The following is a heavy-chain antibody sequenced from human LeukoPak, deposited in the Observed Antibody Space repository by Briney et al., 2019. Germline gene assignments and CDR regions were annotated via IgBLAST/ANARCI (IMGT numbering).Heavy chain of an antibody. D-gene: IGHD2-2*01. CDR2: INHSGST. V-gene: IGHV4-34*01. CDR3: ARIGGLYQLLHHGMDV. CDR1: GGSFSGYY. J-gene: IGHJ6*02. Sequence: SETLSLTCAVYGGSFSGYYWSWIRQPPGKGLEWIGEINHSGSTNYNPSLKSRVTISVDTSKDQFSLKLSSVTAADTAVYYCARIGGLYQLLHHGMDVWGQGTTVTVSS.